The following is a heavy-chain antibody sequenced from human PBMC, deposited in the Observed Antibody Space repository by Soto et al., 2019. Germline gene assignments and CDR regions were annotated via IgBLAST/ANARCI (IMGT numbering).Heavy chain of an antibody. J-gene: IGHJ2*01. CDR2: ISAYNGNT. V-gene: IGHV1-18*01. D-gene: IGHD2-2*01. CDR3: ARVGWDIVVVPAARGSYWYFDL. Sequence: QVQLVQSGAEVKKPGASVKVSCKASGYTFTSYGISWVRQAPGQGLEWMGWISAYNGNTNYAQKLQGRVTMTTDTSTSTAYKELRSLRSDDTAVYYCARVGWDIVVVPAARGSYWYFDLWGRGTLVTVSS. CDR1: GYTFTSYG.